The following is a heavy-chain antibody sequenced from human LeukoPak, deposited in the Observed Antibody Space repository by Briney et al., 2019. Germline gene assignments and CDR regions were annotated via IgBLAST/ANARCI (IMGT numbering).Heavy chain of an antibody. V-gene: IGHV4-59*08. CDR3: ARRRRSSGWVDY. CDR2: IYYSGST. J-gene: IGHJ4*02. Sequence: SEALSLTCTVSGGSISTYYWSWIRQPPGEGLEWIGYIYYSGSTNYNPSLKSRVTISVDTSKNQFSLKLSSVTAADTAVYYCARRRRSSGWVDYWGQGTLVTVSS. D-gene: IGHD6-19*01. CDR1: GGSISTYY.